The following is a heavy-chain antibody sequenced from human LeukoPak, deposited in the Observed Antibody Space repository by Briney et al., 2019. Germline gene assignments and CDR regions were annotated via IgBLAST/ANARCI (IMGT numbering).Heavy chain of an antibody. Sequence: GGSLRLSCAASGFTFSSYAMSWVRQAPGKGLEWVSAISGSGGSTYYADSVKGRFTISRGNSKNTLYLQMNSLRAEDTAVYYCVTDRRGILVRGTTFDYWGQGTLVTVSS. CDR2: ISGSGGST. CDR1: GFTFSSYA. D-gene: IGHD3-10*01. CDR3: VTDRRGILVRGTTFDY. V-gene: IGHV3-23*01. J-gene: IGHJ4*02.